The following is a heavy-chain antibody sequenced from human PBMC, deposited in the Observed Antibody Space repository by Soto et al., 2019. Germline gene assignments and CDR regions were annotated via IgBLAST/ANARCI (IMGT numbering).Heavy chain of an antibody. CDR2: IWYDGSNK. CDR1: GFTFSSYG. J-gene: IGHJ6*02. CDR3: ARDPYDILTGYAPYGMDV. V-gene: IGHV3-33*01. Sequence: GGSLRLSCAASGFTFSSYGMHWVRQAPGKGLEWVAVIWYDGSNKYYADSVKGRFTISRDNSKNTLYLQMNSLRAEDTAVYYCARDPYDILTGYAPYGMDVWDQGTTVTVSS. D-gene: IGHD3-9*01.